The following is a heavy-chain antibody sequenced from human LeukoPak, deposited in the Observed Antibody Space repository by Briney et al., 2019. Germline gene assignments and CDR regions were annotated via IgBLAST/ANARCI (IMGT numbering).Heavy chain of an antibody. V-gene: IGHV4-61*02. CDR3: AREGVYTNWFDP. CDR2: IYTSGST. J-gene: IGHJ5*02. D-gene: IGHD3-16*01. CDR1: GGSISSGSYY. Sequence: SETLSLTCTVSGGSISSGSYYWSWIRQPAGKGLEWIGRIYTSGSTNYNPSLKSRVTISVDTSKNQFSLKLSSVTAADTAVYYCAREGVYTNWFDPWGQGTLVTVSS.